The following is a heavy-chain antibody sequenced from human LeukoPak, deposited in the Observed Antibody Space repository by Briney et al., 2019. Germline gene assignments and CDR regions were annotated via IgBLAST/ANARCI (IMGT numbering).Heavy chain of an antibody. J-gene: IGHJ4*02. V-gene: IGHV3-33*05. CDR1: GFTFSTYG. CDR3: ARDPITGDNSLDF. D-gene: IGHD7-27*01. CDR2: ITNDGNYE. Sequence: HSGRSLRLSCAASGFTFSTYGMPWVRQAPGKGLEWVAVITNDGNYEKYADAVRGRFTISRDNSKNTLYLQMNSLSAEDTAVYYCARDPITGDNSLDFWGRGTLVTVSS.